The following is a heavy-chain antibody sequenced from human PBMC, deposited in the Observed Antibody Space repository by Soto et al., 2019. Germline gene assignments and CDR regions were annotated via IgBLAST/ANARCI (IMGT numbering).Heavy chain of an antibody. Sequence: GGSLRLSCAASGFTFGSYGMHWVRQAPGKGLEWVAVISYDGSNKYYADSVKGRFTISRDNSKNTLYLQMNSLRAEDTAVYYCAKAPVQLWSNTRWYYSYGMDVWGQGTTVTVSS. D-gene: IGHD5-18*01. CDR2: ISYDGSNK. CDR3: AKAPVQLWSNTRWYYSYGMDV. CDR1: GFTFGSYG. J-gene: IGHJ6*02. V-gene: IGHV3-30*18.